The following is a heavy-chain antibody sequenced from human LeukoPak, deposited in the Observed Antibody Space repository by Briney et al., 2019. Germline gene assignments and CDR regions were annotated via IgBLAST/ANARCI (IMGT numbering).Heavy chain of an antibody. CDR2: FDPEDGET. J-gene: IGHJ6*03. CDR3: ARSRIAAAGFDYYYYYMDV. Sequence: ASVKVSCKVSGYTLTELSMHWVRQAPGKGLEWMGGFDPEDGETIYAQKFQGRVTMTRDTSISTAYMELSRLRSDDTAVYYCARSRIAAAGFDYYYYYMDVWSKGTTVTVSS. V-gene: IGHV1-24*01. D-gene: IGHD6-13*01. CDR1: GYTLTELS.